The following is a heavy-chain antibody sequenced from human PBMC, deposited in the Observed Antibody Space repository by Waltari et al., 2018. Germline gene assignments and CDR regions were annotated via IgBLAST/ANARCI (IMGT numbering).Heavy chain of an antibody. Sequence: ESGGGVGQAGESLRLVFSTPGFIFRHFCFYWVRLAPGKGLEWVAFMSFDENNEYYGDSVRGRFTISRDTPKSTVYLQMNNLRIEDTAIYYCARDSGHGGLDPWGQGTLVTVSS. CDR2: MSFDENNE. CDR3: ARDSGHGGLDP. CDR1: GFIFRHFC. D-gene: IGHD1-26*01. V-gene: IGHV3-30*03. J-gene: IGHJ5*02.